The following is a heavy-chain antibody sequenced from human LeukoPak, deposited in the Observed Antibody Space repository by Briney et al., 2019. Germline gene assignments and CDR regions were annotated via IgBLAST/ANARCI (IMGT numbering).Heavy chain of an antibody. CDR3: ARVASLSVTHYYYYGMDV. J-gene: IGHJ6*02. D-gene: IGHD4-17*01. V-gene: IGHV3-30*04. Sequence: GGSLRLSCAASGFTFGTYAMPWVRQAPGKGLEWVAMISYHGRKEFYADSVKGRFTISRDNTENTLYLQMNSLRPEDTAVYYCARVASLSVTHYYYYGMDVWGPGTTVTVSS. CDR2: ISYHGRKE. CDR1: GFTFGTYA.